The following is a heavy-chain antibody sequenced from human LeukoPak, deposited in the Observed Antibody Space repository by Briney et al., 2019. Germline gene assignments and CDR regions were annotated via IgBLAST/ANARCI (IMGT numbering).Heavy chain of an antibody. CDR1: GYTFTSYD. CDR2: MNPNSRHT. CDR3: ARRSGWYYFDY. J-gene: IGHJ4*02. D-gene: IGHD6-19*01. Sequence: GASXKVSCKASGYTFTSYDINWVRQATGQGLEWMGWMNPNSRHTGYAQNFQGSVPMTSHTSISTAYMELSSLRSEDTAVYYCARRSGWYYFDYWGQGTLVTVSS. V-gene: IGHV1-8*01.